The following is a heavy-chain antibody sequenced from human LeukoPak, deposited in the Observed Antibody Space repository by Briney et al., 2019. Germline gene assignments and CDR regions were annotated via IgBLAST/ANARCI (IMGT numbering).Heavy chain of an antibody. CDR3: ARKSGSYGWFDP. V-gene: IGHV3-48*01. CDR1: GFTFSSYS. J-gene: IGHJ5*02. CDR2: ISSSSTI. Sequence: GGSLRLSCAASGFTFSSYSMNWVRQAPGKGLEWVSYISSSSTIYYADSVKGRFTISRDNAKNSLYLQMNSLRAEDTAVYYCARKSGSYGWFDPWGQGTLVTVSS. D-gene: IGHD1-26*01.